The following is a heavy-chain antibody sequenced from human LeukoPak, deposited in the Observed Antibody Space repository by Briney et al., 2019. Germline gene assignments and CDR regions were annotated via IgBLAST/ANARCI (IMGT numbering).Heavy chain of an antibody. CDR3: ARGGLDPSYFDY. CDR1: GGSISSYY. Sequence: SETLSLTCTVSGGSISSYYWSWIRQPAGKGLEWIGRIYTSGGTDYNPSLKSRVTMSVDTSKNQFSLKLSSVTAADTAVYYCARGGLDPSYFDYWGQGTLVTVSS. CDR2: IYTSGGT. V-gene: IGHV4-4*07. D-gene: IGHD6-19*01. J-gene: IGHJ4*02.